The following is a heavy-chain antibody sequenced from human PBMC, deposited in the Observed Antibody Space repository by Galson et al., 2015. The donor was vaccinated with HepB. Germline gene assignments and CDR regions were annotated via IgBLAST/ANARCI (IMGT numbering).Heavy chain of an antibody. V-gene: IGHV3-53*01. CDR3: ARFDPSTSLDV. Sequence: SLRLSCAASGFTVSAHYTSWVRQAPGKSLEWVSVFFPDGTRTYGDSVKGRFIISRDNSKNTLYLQMHSLRDEDAAVYYCARFDPSTSLDVWGKGTTVTVSS. D-gene: IGHD6-6*01. CDR1: GFTVSAHY. J-gene: IGHJ6*04. CDR2: FFPDGTR.